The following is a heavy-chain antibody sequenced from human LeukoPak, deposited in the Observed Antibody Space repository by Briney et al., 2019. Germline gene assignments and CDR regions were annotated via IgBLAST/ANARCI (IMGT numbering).Heavy chain of an antibody. CDR3: AREGPGQCLEPFDY. V-gene: IGHV3-7*01. J-gene: IGHJ4*02. CDR1: GFTFSCYT. Sequence: GGSLRLSCAASGFTFSCYTMTWVRQTPGKGLEWVANIKQDGSEKYYVDSVKGRFTISRDNAKNSLYLQMNSLRVEDTAVYYCAREGPGQCLEPFDYWGQGTLVTVSS. CDR2: IKQDGSEK. D-gene: IGHD6-19*01.